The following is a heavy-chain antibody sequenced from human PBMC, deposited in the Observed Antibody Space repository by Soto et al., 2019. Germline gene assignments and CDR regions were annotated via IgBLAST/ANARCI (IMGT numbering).Heavy chain of an antibody. CDR3: VKTSGWFNI. J-gene: IGHJ4*02. D-gene: IGHD6-19*01. V-gene: IGHV3-23*01. CDR2: IDGSGGIT. CDR1: GFTFGTTD. Sequence: QLLQSGGGLVQPGGSLTLSCGASGFTFGTTDMSWVRQAPGEGLEWVSTIDGSGGITYYADSVKGRFTISRDNSRNSLYLLMNSLRGDDTALYYCVKTSGWFNIWGQGALVTVSS.